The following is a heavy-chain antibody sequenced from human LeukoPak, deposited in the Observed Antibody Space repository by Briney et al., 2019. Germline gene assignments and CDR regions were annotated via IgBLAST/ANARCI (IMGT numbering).Heavy chain of an antibody. D-gene: IGHD6-13*01. J-gene: IGHJ4*02. Sequence: GGSLRLSCAASGFTFSTYSMSWVRQAPGKGLEWVSSISSNSRYIHYADSMRGRFTISRDNAKNSLYLQMNSLKPEDTAVYYCARVAEAAAFDSWGQGTLVTVSS. CDR3: ARVAEAAAFDS. CDR1: GFTFSTYS. CDR2: ISSNSRYI. V-gene: IGHV3-21*06.